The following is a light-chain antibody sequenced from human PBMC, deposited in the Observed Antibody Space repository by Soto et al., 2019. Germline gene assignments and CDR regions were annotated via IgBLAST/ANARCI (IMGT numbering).Light chain of an antibody. CDR3: QQSYSSPLT. Sequence: EIVMTQSPATLSVSPGEGATVSCRASQSVSSNLAWYQQKPGQAPRLLIYGASTRATGIPARFSGSGSGTEFTLTISSLQSEDFATYYCQQSYSSPLTFGGGTRVEIK. CDR2: GAS. J-gene: IGKJ4*01. CDR1: QSVSSN. V-gene: IGKV3-15*01.